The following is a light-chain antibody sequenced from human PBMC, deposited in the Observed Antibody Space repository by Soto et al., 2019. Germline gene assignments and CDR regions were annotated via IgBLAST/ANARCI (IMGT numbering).Light chain of an antibody. CDR2: DVS. J-gene: IGLJ2*01. Sequence: QSALTQPRSVSGSPGQSVTIYCTGTSSDVGGYNYVSWYQQHPGKAPKLMIYDVSKRPSGVPDRFSGSKSGNPASLTISGLQAEDEADYYCCSYAGSYTPVVFGGGTKVTVL. CDR1: SSDVGGYNY. CDR3: CSYAGSYTPVV. V-gene: IGLV2-11*01.